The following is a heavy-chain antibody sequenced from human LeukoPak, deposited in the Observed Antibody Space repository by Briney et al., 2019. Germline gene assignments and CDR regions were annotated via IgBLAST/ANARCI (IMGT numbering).Heavy chain of an antibody. CDR3: ARRYYYNLGSFPFDF. CDR2: IHNSGTT. J-gene: IGHJ4*02. D-gene: IGHD3-10*01. V-gene: IGHV4-34*01. CDR1: GGPFSGYF. Sequence: SETLSLTCAVSGGPFSGYFWSWIRQPPGKGLEWIGEIHNSGTTNYNPSLNSRVTISEDTSKDQIYLNLRSVTAADTAVYYCARRYYYNLGSFPFDFWGQGTLVTVSS.